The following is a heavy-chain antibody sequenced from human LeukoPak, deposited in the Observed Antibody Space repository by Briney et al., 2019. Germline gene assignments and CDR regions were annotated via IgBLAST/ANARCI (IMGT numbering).Heavy chain of an antibody. D-gene: IGHD2-2*01. Sequence: HGESLKISCKGSGYSFTSYWIGWVRQMPGKGLGWMGIIYPGDSDTRYSPSFQGQVTISADKSISTAYLQWSSLKASDTAMYYCARRLVVPAASPFDYWGQGTLVTVSS. CDR1: GYSFTSYW. CDR2: IYPGDSDT. V-gene: IGHV5-51*01. J-gene: IGHJ4*02. CDR3: ARRLVVPAASPFDY.